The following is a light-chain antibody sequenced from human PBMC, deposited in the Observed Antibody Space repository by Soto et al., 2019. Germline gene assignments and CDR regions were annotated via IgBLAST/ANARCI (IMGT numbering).Light chain of an antibody. Sequence: DIQMTQSPSTLSASVGDRVTITCRASQSISSWLAWYQQKPGKAPKLLIYDASSLESGVPSRFSGSGSGTEFTLTISSLQPDDFATYYCQQYNSYSPGMYTFGRGTKLEIK. CDR2: DAS. J-gene: IGKJ2*01. CDR1: QSISSW. CDR3: QQYNSYSPGMYT. V-gene: IGKV1-5*01.